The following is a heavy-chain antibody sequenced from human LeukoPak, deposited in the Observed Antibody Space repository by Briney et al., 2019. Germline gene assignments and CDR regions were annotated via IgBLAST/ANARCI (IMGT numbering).Heavy chain of an antibody. CDR3: ARHGTTGTNLNWFDP. J-gene: IGHJ5*02. CDR2: IYYSGST. CDR1: GDSLSSYY. D-gene: IGHD1-1*01. V-gene: IGHV4-59*01. Sequence: SETLSLTCAVSGDSLSSYYWSWIRQPPGKGLEWIGYIYYSGSTNYNPSLKSRVSISIDTSKSQFSLKVSSVTAADTAVYYCARHGTTGTNLNWFDPWGQGTLVTVSS.